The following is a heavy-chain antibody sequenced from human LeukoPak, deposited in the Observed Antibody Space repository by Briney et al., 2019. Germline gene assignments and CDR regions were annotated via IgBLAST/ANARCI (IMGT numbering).Heavy chain of an antibody. Sequence: EASVNVSCKASGYTFTGYYMHWVRQAPGQGLEWMGWINPNSGGTNYAQKFQGRVTMTRDTSISTAYMELSRLRSDDTAVYYCARGSHDSSGYYYERLFDYWGQGTLVTVSS. D-gene: IGHD3-22*01. CDR1: GYTFTGYY. V-gene: IGHV1-2*02. CDR2: INPNSGGT. J-gene: IGHJ4*02. CDR3: ARGSHDSSGYYYERLFDY.